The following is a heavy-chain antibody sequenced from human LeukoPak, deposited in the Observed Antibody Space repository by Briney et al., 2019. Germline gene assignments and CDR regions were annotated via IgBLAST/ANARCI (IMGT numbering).Heavy chain of an antibody. Sequence: SETLSLTCTVSGGSITSSSYYWGWIRQPPGKGLEWIGSIYYRGSTYYNPSLKSRVTISVDTSKNQFSLKLSSVTAADTAVYYCARLGYYGSGSLVDYFDYWDQRTLVTVSS. CDR1: GGSITSSSYY. D-gene: IGHD3-10*01. J-gene: IGHJ4*02. V-gene: IGHV4-39*01. CDR2: IYYRGST. CDR3: ARLGYYGSGSLVDYFDY.